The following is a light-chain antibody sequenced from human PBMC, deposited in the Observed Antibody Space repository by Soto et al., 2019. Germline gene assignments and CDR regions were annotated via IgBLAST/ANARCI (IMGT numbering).Light chain of an antibody. V-gene: IGLV2-14*01. CDR2: EVS. CDR3: SSYTSSTTLVL. J-gene: IGLJ2*01. Sequence: QSALTQPASVSGSPGQSITISCTGTSSDVGGYKFVSWYQQHPGKAPKLMIYEVSNRPSGVSNRFSGSKSGNTASLTISGLQAEDEADYYCSSYTSSTTLVLFGGGTKVTV. CDR1: SSDVGGYKF.